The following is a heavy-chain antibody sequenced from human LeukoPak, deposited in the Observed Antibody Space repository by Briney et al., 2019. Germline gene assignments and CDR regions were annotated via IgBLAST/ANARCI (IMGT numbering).Heavy chain of an antibody. D-gene: IGHD2-2*02. Sequence: PGGSLRLSCAASGFTLSRYDMHWVRQAPGKGLEWVSAISGSGGSTYYADSVKGRFTISRDKSKNTLYLQMNSLRAEDTAVYYCAKDQEHCSSTSCYTIYYYYGMDVWGQGTTVTVSS. J-gene: IGHJ6*02. V-gene: IGHV3-23*01. CDR2: ISGSGGST. CDR1: GFTLSRYD. CDR3: AKDQEHCSSTSCYTIYYYYGMDV.